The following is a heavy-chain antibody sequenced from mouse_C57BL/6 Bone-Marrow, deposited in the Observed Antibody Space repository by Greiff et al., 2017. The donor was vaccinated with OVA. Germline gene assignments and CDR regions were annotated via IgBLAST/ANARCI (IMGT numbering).Heavy chain of an antibody. J-gene: IGHJ3*01. V-gene: IGHV14-4*01. CDR3: TTCYSNYFAWFAY. CDR1: GFNIKDDY. D-gene: IGHD2-5*01. Sequence: VQLKQSGAELVRPGASVQLSCTASGFNIKDDYMHWVKQRPEQGLEWIGWIDPENGDTEYASKFQGKATITPQTASNTAYLQLISLTSEDTAVYYCTTCYSNYFAWFAYWGQGTLLTVSA. CDR2: IDPENGDT.